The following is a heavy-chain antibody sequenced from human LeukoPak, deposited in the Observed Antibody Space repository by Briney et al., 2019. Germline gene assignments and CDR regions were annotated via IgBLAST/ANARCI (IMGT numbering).Heavy chain of an antibody. Sequence: PSETLSLTCTVSGGSISTNYWSWIRQPPGKGLEWIGYIYYSGSTNYNPSIKSRITISIDTSKNQFSLKLSSVTAADTAVYYCARTVTLGGVIVWGQGTLVTVSS. CDR3: ARTVTLGGVIV. CDR2: IYYSGST. V-gene: IGHV4-59*01. CDR1: GGSISTNY. D-gene: IGHD3-16*02. J-gene: IGHJ4*02.